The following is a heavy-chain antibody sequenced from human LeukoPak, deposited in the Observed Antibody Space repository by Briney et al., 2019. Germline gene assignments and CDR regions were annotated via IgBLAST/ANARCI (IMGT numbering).Heavy chain of an antibody. V-gene: IGHV4-59*01. CDR2: IYYSGST. CDR3: ARVHYDSSGYNFDI. J-gene: IGHJ3*02. D-gene: IGHD3-22*01. CDR1: GGSISSYY. Sequence: PSETLSLTCTVSGGSISSYYWSWIRQPPGKGLEWIGYIYYSGSTNYNPSLKSRVTISVDTSKNQFSLKLSSVTAADTAVYYCARVHYDSSGYNFDIWGQGTMVTVSS.